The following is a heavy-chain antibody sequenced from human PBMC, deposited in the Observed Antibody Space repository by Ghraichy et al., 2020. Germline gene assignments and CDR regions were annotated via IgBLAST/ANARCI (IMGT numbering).Heavy chain of an antibody. Sequence: SETLSLTCAVSGGSISSGGYSWSWIRQPPGKGLEWIGYIYHSGSTYYNPSLKSRVTISVDRSKNQFSLKLSSVTAADTAVYYCARDPGGGVLDYWGQGTLVTVSS. D-gene: IGHD2-8*02. CDR1: GGSISSGGYS. J-gene: IGHJ4*02. CDR2: IYHSGST. CDR3: ARDPGGGVLDY. V-gene: IGHV4-30-2*01.